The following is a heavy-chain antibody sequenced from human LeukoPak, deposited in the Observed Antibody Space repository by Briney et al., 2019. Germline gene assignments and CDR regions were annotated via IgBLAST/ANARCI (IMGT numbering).Heavy chain of an antibody. CDR2: INPEGAST. V-gene: IGHV3-74*01. CDR1: GFAFSSSW. Sequence: TGGSLRLSCTASGFAFSSSWMFWVRQAPGKGLVWVSQINPEGASTTYGDPAKGRFTTSRDNAKNALYLQMNSLRVEDTAVYYCARGTPITAGIDFWGQGTLVTVSS. CDR3: ARGTPITAGIDF. D-gene: IGHD6-19*01. J-gene: IGHJ4*02.